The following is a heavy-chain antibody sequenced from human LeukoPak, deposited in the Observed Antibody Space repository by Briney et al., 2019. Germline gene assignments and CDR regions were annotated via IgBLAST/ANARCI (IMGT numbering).Heavy chain of an antibody. CDR1: GGSISSSNW. V-gene: IGHV4-4*02. D-gene: IGHD3-22*01. J-gene: IGHJ4*02. Sequence: SGTLSLTCAVSGGSISSSNWWSWVRQPPGKGLEWIGEIYHSGRTNYNPSLKSRVTISVDKSKNQFSLKLSSVTAADTAAYYCARRTNYDSSGYYYYFDYWGQGTLVTVSS. CDR3: ARRTNYDSSGYYYYFDY. CDR2: IYHSGRT.